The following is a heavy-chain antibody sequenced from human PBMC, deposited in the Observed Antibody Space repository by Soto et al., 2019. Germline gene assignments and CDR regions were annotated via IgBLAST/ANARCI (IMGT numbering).Heavy chain of an antibody. CDR3: AKGSHEYNWNPEIYSWFDP. CDR2: ISYDGSNK. CDR1: GFTFSSYG. J-gene: IGHJ5*02. Sequence: QVQLVESGGGVVQPGRSLRLSCAASGFTFSSYGMHWVRQAPGKGLEWVAVISYDGSNKYYADSVKGRFTISRDNSKITLYLQMKSPRAADTAVYYCAKGSHEYNWNPEIYSWFDPWGQGTLVTVSS. D-gene: IGHD1-20*01. V-gene: IGHV3-30*18.